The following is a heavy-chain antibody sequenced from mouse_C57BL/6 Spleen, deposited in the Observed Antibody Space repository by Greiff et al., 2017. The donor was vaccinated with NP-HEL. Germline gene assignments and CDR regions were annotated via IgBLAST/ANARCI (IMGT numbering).Heavy chain of an antibody. CDR1: GYAFSSSW. V-gene: IGHV1-82*01. J-gene: IGHJ4*01. CDR2: IYPGDGDT. Sequence: VKLQESGPELVKPGASVKISCKASGYAFSSSWMNWVKQRPGKGLEWIGRIYPGDGDTNYNGKFKGKATLTADKSSSTAYMQLSSLTSEDSAVYFCAREEGNYGASYAMDYWGQGTSVTVSS. CDR3: AREEGNYGASYAMDY. D-gene: IGHD2-1*01.